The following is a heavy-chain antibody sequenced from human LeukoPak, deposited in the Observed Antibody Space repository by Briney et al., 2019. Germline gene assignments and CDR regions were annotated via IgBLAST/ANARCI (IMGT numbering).Heavy chain of an antibody. D-gene: IGHD4-17*01. J-gene: IGHJ3*02. CDR3: ARTGDGDSYIGAFDI. CDR1: GLTVSSNY. Sequence: PGGSLRLSCAASGLTVSSNYMSWVRQAPGKGLEWVSDIYRSGSTYYADSVKGRFTISRDDSKNTLYLQMNSLRAEDTAVYYCARTGDGDSYIGAFDIWGQGTMVTVSS. V-gene: IGHV3-53*01. CDR2: IYRSGST.